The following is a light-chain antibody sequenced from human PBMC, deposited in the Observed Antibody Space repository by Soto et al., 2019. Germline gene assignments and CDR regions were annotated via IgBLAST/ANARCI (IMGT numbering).Light chain of an antibody. CDR1: QSISTW. CDR3: QQYNSYPLT. J-gene: IGKJ3*01. CDR2: RAS. Sequence: DIPMTQSPSTLSASVGDRVTITCRASQSISTWLAWYQRKPGKAPNLLIYRASSLESGVPSRFSGSGSGTECSLTISSLQPDDFATYYCQQYNSYPLTFGPGTIVDIK. V-gene: IGKV1-5*03.